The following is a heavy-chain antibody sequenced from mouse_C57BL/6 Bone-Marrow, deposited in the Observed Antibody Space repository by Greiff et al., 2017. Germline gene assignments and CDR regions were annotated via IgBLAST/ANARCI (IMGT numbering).Heavy chain of an antibody. CDR1: GYAFSSSW. CDR3: ARSYVAMDY. Sequence: VQLQQSGPELVKPGASVKISGKASGYAFSSSWMNWVKQRPGKGLEWIGRIYPGDGDTNYNGKFKGKATLTADKSSSTAYMQLSSLTSEDSAVYFCARSYVAMDYWGQGTSVTVSS. J-gene: IGHJ4*01. V-gene: IGHV1-82*01. CDR2: IYPGDGDT. D-gene: IGHD6-5*01.